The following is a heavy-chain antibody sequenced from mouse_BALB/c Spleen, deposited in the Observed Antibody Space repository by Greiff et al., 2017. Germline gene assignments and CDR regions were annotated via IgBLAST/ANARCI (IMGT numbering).Heavy chain of an antibody. CDR2: INPSSGYT. V-gene: IGHV1-4*01. Sequence: VKLMESGAELARPGASVKMSCKASGYTFTSYTMHWVKQRPGQGLEWIGYINPSSGYTNYNQKFKDKATLTADKSSSTAYMQLSSLTSEDSAVYYCARSGGTLVGFAYWGQGTLVTVSA. CDR3: ARSGGTLVGFAY. D-gene: IGHD4-1*01. CDR1: GYTFTSYT. J-gene: IGHJ3*01.